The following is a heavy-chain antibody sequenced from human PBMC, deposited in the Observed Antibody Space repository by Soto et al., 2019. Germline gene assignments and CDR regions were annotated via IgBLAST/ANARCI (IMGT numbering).Heavy chain of an antibody. Sequence: GGSLRPSCAASGFTFSSYAMSWVRQAPGKGLEWVSTISGSGGSTYYADSLKGRFTISRDNSKNTLFLQMSSQRAEDTAVYYCAKEAVSGWYYFDYWGPGTLVTAPQ. V-gene: IGHV3-23*01. J-gene: IGHJ4*02. CDR3: AKEAVSGWYYFDY. CDR1: GFTFSSYA. CDR2: ISGSGGST. D-gene: IGHD6-19*01.